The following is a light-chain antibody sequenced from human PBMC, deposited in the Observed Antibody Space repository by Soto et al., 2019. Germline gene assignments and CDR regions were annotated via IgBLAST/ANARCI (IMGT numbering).Light chain of an antibody. J-gene: IGKJ1*01. CDR2: KAS. CDR3: QQYNSYS. Sequence: DIQMTQSPSTLSASVGDRVTIICRASQSISSWLAWYQQKPGKAPKLLIYKASSLQSGVPSRFSGSGSGTEFTLTISSLQPDDFATYYCQQYNSYSFGQGSKADI. CDR1: QSISSW. V-gene: IGKV1-5*03.